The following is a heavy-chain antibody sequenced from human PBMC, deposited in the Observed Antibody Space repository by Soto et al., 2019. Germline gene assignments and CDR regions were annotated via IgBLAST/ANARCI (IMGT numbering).Heavy chain of an antibody. Sequence: GGSLRLSCAASGFTFSSYAMHWVRQAPGKGLEWVAVISYDGSNKYYADSVKGRFTISRDNSKNTLYPQMNSLRAEDTAVYYCAREGGWFGEPTAYYYYYGMDVWGQGTTVTVSS. CDR2: ISYDGSNK. CDR3: AREGGWFGEPTAYYYYYGMDV. J-gene: IGHJ6*02. CDR1: GFTFSSYA. D-gene: IGHD3-10*01. V-gene: IGHV3-30-3*01.